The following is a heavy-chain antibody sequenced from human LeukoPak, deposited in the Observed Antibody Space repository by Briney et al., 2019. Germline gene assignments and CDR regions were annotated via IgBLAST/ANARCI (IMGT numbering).Heavy chain of an antibody. CDR2: ISGSGGST. CDR3: AKSLGGGYSYVLFDY. D-gene: IGHD5-18*01. CDR1: GFTFSSYA. Sequence: TGGSLRLSCAASGFTFSSYAMSWVRQAPGKGLEWVSAISGSGGSTYYADSVKGRFTISRDNSKNTLYLQMNSLRAEDTAVYYCAKSLGGGYSYVLFDYWGQGTLVTVSS. J-gene: IGHJ4*02. V-gene: IGHV3-23*01.